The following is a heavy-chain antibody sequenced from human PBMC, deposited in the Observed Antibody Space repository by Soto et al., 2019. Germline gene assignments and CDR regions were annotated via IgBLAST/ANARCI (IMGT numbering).Heavy chain of an antibody. CDR1: GGSISSYY. D-gene: IGHD5-18*01. J-gene: IGHJ6*02. CDR2: IYYSGST. V-gene: IGHV4-59*01. Sequence: PSETLSLTCTVSGGSISSYYWGWIRQPPGKGLEWIGYIYYSGSTNYNPSLKSRVTISVDTSKNQFSLKLSSVTAADTAVYYCARMGIQLRGDHYYGMDVWGQGTTVTAP. CDR3: ARMGIQLRGDHYYGMDV.